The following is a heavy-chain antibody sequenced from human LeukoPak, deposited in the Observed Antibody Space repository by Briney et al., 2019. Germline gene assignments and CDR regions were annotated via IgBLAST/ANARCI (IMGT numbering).Heavy chain of an antibody. CDR3: ARGPMYTSGWYVY. CDR2: IFYSGST. CDR1: SGSISTSNYY. J-gene: IGHJ4*02. Sequence: SETLSLTCTVSSGSISTSNYYWGWVRQPPGKALEWIGNIFYSGSTYYSPSLKSRVTISLDTSRNQFSLQLSSVTAADTAVYYCARGPMYTSGWYVYWGQGTLVTVSS. V-gene: IGHV4-39*07. D-gene: IGHD6-19*01.